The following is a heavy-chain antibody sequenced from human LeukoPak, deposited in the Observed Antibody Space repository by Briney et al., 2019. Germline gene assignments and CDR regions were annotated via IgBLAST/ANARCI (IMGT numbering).Heavy chain of an antibody. CDR2: IWYDGSNK. CDR3: AKVIGVAGGDFDY. J-gene: IGHJ4*02. CDR1: GFTFSSYG. V-gene: IGHV3-33*06. D-gene: IGHD6-19*01. Sequence: GRSLRLSCAASGFTFSSYGMHWVRQAPGKGLEWVAVIWYDGSNKYYADSVKGRFTISRDNSKNTLYLQMNSLRAEDTAVYYCAKVIGVAGGDFDYWGQGTLVTVSS.